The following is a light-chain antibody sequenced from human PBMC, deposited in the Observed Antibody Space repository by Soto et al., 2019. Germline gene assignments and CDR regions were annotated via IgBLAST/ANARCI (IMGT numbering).Light chain of an antibody. CDR3: QQFNSYPRT. Sequence: AHQLTQSPSSLSASVGDRVTITCRASQGISSALAWYQQKPGKAPKLLIYDASSLEGGVPSRFSGSGSGTDFTLTISSLQPEDFATYYCQQFNSYPRTFGQGTKLEIK. CDR2: DAS. J-gene: IGKJ2*01. V-gene: IGKV1-13*02. CDR1: QGISSA.